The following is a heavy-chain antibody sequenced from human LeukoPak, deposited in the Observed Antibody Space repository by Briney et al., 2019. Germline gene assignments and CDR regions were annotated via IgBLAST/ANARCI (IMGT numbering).Heavy chain of an antibody. CDR1: GSTFSRYG. J-gene: IGHJ5*02. CDR2: ISYDGSNK. V-gene: IGHV3-30*19. Sequence: GGSLRLSCAASGSTFSRYGMHWVRQAPGKGLEWVAVISYDGSNKYYADSVKGRFTISRDNSKNTLYLQMNSLRAEDTAVYYCAREVVPADNWFDPWGQGTLVTVSS. CDR3: AREVVPADNWFDP. D-gene: IGHD2-2*01.